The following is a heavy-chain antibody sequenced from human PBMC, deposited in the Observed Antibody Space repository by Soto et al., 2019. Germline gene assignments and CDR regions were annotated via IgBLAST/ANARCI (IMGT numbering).Heavy chain of an antibody. CDR3: ARGGPAAGYDL. V-gene: IGHV1-8*01. CDR1: GYTFTSID. Sequence: ASVKVSCKASGYTFTSIDINWVRQASGQGLEWMGWMNPNTGGSGYAQDFQGRITMTRDTAPSTAYMELTSLRSDDTAVYYCARGGPAAGYDLWGQGTLVTVSS. J-gene: IGHJ4*02. D-gene: IGHD6-13*01. CDR2: MNPNTGGS.